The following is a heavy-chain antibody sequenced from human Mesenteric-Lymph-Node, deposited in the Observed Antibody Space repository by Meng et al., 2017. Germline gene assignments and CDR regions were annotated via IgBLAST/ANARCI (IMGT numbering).Heavy chain of an antibody. D-gene: IGHD3-22*01. CDR1: GYTFTSYG. J-gene: IGHJ4*02. CDR3: ARASGALKNYYDSSGYYSGYFDY. Sequence: ASVKVSCKASGYTFTSYGISWVRQAPGQGLEWMGWISAYNGNTNYAQKLQGGVTMTTDTSTSTAYMELRSLRSDDTAVYYCARASGALKNYYDSSGYYSGYFDYWGQGTLVIVSS. CDR2: ISAYNGNT. V-gene: IGHV1-18*01.